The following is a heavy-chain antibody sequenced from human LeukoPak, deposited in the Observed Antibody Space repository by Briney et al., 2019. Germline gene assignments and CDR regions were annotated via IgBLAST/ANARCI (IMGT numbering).Heavy chain of an antibody. V-gene: IGHV4-39*01. J-gene: IGHJ6*02. D-gene: IGHD6-19*01. Sequence: SETLSLTCTVSGGSISSSSYYWGWIRQPPGKGLEWIGSIYYSGSTYYNPSLKSRVTISVDTSKNQFSLKLSSVTAADTAVYYCASNGWFNYYYGMDVWGQGTTVTVSS. CDR2: IYYSGST. CDR1: GGSISSSSYY. CDR3: ASNGWFNYYYGMDV.